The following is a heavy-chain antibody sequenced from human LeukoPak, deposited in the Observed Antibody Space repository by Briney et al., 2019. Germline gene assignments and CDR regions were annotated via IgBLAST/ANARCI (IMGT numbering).Heavy chain of an antibody. CDR2: IIPIFGTA. D-gene: IGHD1-26*01. Sequence: SXXXXCKASXGTFXSYGISWVRQAPGQGREWMGRIIPIFGTANYAQKFQGRGTNNTDETTSTDYMELSRLRDEDTAVYYCAVEIVGATPHWGQGTLVTVSS. CDR3: AVEIVGATPH. V-gene: IGHV1-69*05. CDR1: XGTFXSYG. J-gene: IGHJ4*02.